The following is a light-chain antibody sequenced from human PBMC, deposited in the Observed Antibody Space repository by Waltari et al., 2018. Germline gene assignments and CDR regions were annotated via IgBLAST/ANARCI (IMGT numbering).Light chain of an antibody. Sequence: EIVLTQSPGTLSLSPGERATLSWRASQSVSRTLAWYQQKPGQAPRLLIYDASIRATGVPDRFSGSGSGTDFSLTIRRLEPEDFAVYYCQKYGTRPATFGQGTKVEVK. CDR3: QKYGTRPAT. V-gene: IGKV3-20*01. CDR1: QSVSRT. CDR2: DAS. J-gene: IGKJ1*01.